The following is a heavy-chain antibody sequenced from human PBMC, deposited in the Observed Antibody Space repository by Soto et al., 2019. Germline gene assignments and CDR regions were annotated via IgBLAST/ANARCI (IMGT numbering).Heavy chain of an antibody. CDR2: IDGPTTNT. V-gene: IGHV3-23*05. J-gene: IGHJ4*02. Sequence: GGSLRLSCAASGFTFAHYAMMWARQAPGRGLEWVSTIDGPTTNTHYIDSVKGRFFISRDHAINTVYLQMNGLRAEDTAVYYCVTWLSAHFDYWGRGTLVTVYS. D-gene: IGHD6-19*01. CDR3: VTWLSAHFDY. CDR1: GFTFAHYA.